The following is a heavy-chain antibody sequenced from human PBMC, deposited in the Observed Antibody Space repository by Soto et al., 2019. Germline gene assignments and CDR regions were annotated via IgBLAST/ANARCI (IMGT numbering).Heavy chain of an antibody. J-gene: IGHJ3*02. CDR2: IWYDGSNK. CDR1: GFTFSSYG. V-gene: IGHV3-33*01. Sequence: QVQLVESGGGVVQPGRSLRLSCAASGFTFSSYGMHWVRQAPGKGLEWVAVIWYDGSNKYYADSVKGRFTISRDNSKNTLYLQMNSLRAEDTAVYYCARAPGIAANQAFDIWGQGTIVTVSS. D-gene: IGHD6-13*01. CDR3: ARAPGIAANQAFDI.